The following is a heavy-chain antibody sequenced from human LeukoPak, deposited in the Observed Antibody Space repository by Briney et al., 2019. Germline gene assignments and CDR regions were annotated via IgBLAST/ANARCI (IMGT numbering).Heavy chain of an antibody. D-gene: IGHD2-15*01. CDR2: ISHSADT. CDR1: GYSISSGYY. J-gene: IGHJ4*02. V-gene: IGHV4-38-2*01. CDR3: ARLGRYCSGSTCYPTNFGN. Sequence: PWETLSLTCVVSGYSISSGYYWGWIRQPPGKGLEWIGSISHSADTYYNPSLRSRVTISEDTSKNQFSLNLSSVTAADTAVYYCARLGRYCSGSTCYPTNFGNWGQGTLVTVSS.